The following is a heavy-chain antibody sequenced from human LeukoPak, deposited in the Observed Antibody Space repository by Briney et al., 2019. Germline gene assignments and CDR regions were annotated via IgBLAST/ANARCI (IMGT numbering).Heavy chain of an antibody. CDR2: IYYSGST. J-gene: IGHJ4*02. CDR3: ARLGMTAALFDY. CDR1: GGSISSYY. D-gene: IGHD6-13*01. V-gene: IGHV4-59*08. Sequence: SETLSLTCTVSGGSISSYYWTWIRQPPGKGLEWIGYIYYSGSTNYNPSLKSRVTISVDTSKNQFSLKLSSVTAADTAVFYCARLGMTAALFDYWGQGILVTVSS.